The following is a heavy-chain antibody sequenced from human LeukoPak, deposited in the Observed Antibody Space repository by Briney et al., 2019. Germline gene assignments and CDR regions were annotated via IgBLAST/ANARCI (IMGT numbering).Heavy chain of an antibody. V-gene: IGHV3-53*01. CDR1: GFTFSNAW. D-gene: IGHD6-19*01. Sequence: PGGSLRLSCAASGFTFSNAWMGWVRQAPGKGLEWVSVIYSGGSTYYADSVKGRFTISRDNSKNTLYLQMNSLRAEDTAVYYCARDGKYSSGWYGFDYWGQGTLVTVSS. J-gene: IGHJ4*02. CDR2: IYSGGST. CDR3: ARDGKYSSGWYGFDY.